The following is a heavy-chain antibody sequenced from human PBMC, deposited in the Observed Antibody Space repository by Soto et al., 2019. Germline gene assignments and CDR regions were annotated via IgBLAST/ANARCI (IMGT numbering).Heavy chain of an antibody. V-gene: IGHV3-30*18. CDR3: AKRTKYYDYVWGRDQNWFDP. CDR1: GFTFSSYG. J-gene: IGHJ5*02. D-gene: IGHD3-16*01. Sequence: QVQLVESGGGVVQPGRSLRLSCAASGFTFSSYGMHWVRQAPGKGLEWVAVISYDGSNKYYADSVKGRFTISRDNSKNTLYLQMNSLGAEDTDVYYCAKRTKYYDYVWGRDQNWFDPWGQGTLVTVSS. CDR2: ISYDGSNK.